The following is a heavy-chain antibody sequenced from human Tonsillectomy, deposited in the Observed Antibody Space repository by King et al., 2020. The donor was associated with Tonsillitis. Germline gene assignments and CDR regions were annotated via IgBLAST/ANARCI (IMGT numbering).Heavy chain of an antibody. V-gene: IGHV7-4-1*02. J-gene: IGHJ4*02. CDR2: INTNTGNP. CDR3: ARGRGADIKGYYYYFDN. Sequence: GQLVQSGSELKKPGASVTLSCKASGYTFTRSSVNWMRQAPGQGLEWLGWINTNTGNPTYAQGFTGHFVFSLDTSVSTAYLQINSLKAEDTAVYYCARGRGADIKGYYYYFDNWGQGTLVTVSS. CDR1: GYTFTRSS. D-gene: IGHD3-22*01.